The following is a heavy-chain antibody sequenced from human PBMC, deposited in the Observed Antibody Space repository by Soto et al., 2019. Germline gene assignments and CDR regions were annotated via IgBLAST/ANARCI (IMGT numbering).Heavy chain of an antibody. CDR2: ISSSGSTI. D-gene: IGHD3-10*01. V-gene: IGHV3-48*03. CDR1: GFTFSSYE. CDR3: ASPSVGSEYYYYGMDV. J-gene: IGHJ6*02. Sequence: EVQLVESGGGLVQPGGSLRLSCAASGFTFSSYEMNWVRQAPGKGLEWVSYISSSGSTIYYADSVKGRFTISRDNAKNSLYLQMNSLRAEDTAVYYCASPSVGSEYYYYGMDVWGQGTTVTVSS.